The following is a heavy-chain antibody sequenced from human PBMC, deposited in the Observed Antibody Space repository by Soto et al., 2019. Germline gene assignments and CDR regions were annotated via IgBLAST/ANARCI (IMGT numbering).Heavy chain of an antibody. D-gene: IGHD3-3*01. CDR1: GFTFSSYS. V-gene: IGHV3-21*01. CDR2: ISSSSSYI. CDR3: ARDMNYDFWTTYYYYYMDV. J-gene: IGHJ6*03. Sequence: GGSLRLSCAASGFTFSSYSMNWVRQAPGKGLEWVSSISSSSSYIYYADSVKGRFTISRDNAKNSLYLQMNSLRAEDTAVYYCARDMNYDFWTTYYYYYMDVWGKGTTVTVSS.